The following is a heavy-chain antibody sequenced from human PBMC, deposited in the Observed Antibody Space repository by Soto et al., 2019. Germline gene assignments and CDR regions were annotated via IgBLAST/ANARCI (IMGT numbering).Heavy chain of an antibody. CDR1: GYGFTTYG. CDR2: ISAHNGNT. Sequence: QVHLVQSGAEVKKPGASVKVSCKGSGYGFTTYGITWVRQAPGQGLEWMAWISAHNGNTNYAQKRQGRVTVPRDTSTSTAYMELRSLRSDDTAVYYCARGRYGDYWGQGALVTVSS. CDR3: ARGRYGDY. V-gene: IGHV1-18*01. D-gene: IGHD1-1*01. J-gene: IGHJ4*02.